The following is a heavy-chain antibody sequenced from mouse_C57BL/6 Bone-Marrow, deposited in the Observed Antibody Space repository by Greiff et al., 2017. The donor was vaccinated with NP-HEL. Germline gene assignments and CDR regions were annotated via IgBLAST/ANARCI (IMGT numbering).Heavy chain of an antibody. CDR3: ARGAYCYIDV. Sequence: EVQGVESGGGLVQPGGSLKLSCAASGFTFSDYYMYWVRQTPEKRLEWVAYISNGGGSTYYPDTVKGRFTISRDNAKNTLYLQMSRLESEDTAMYYCARGAYCYIDVWGTGTTVTVSS. J-gene: IGHJ1*03. CDR1: GFTFSDYY. CDR2: ISNGGGST. V-gene: IGHV5-12*01.